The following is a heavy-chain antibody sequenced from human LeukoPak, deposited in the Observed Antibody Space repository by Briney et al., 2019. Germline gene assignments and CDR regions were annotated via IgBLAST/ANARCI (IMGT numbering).Heavy chain of an antibody. V-gene: IGHV3-9*01. J-gene: IGHJ4*02. CDR2: ISWNSGSI. D-gene: IGHD1-26*01. Sequence: GRSLRLSCAASGFTFDDYAMHWVRQAPGKGLEWVSGISWNSGSIGYADSVKGRFTISRDNAKNSLYLQMNSLRAEDTALYCCAKDMGGAELYYFDYWGQETLVTVSS. CDR1: GFTFDDYA. CDR3: AKDMGGAELYYFDY.